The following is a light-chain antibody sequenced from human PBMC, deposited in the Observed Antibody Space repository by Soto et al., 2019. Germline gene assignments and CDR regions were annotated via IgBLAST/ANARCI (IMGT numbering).Light chain of an antibody. CDR2: DVS. CDR3: SSYTSNSIPLCV. J-gene: IGLJ1*01. Sequence: QSVLTQPASVSGSPGQSITISCTGTSSDVGGYNYVSWYQHHPGKAPKLIIYDVSNRPSGISNRFSGSKSGNTASLTISGLQAEDESDYYCSSYTSNSIPLCVFGTGTEVTVL. CDR1: SSDVGGYNY. V-gene: IGLV2-14*03.